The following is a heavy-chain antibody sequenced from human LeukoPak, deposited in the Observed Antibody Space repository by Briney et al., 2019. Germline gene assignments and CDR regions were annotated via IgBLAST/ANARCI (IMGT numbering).Heavy chain of an antibody. CDR1: GFTFSNYG. CDR2: IRYDGSHK. V-gene: IGHV3-30*02. J-gene: IGHJ4*02. CDR3: AKDSCYYKGYFDY. Sequence: PGESLRLSCAVSGFTFSNYGMHWVRQAPDKWLEWVAFIRYDGSHKYYADSVKGRFTISRDNSKNTPYLLMSSLRADDTAVFYCAKDSCYYKGYFDYWGQGTLVTVSS. D-gene: IGHD3-22*01.